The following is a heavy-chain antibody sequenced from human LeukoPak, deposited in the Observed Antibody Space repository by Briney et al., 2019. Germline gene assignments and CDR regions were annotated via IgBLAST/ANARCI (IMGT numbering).Heavy chain of an antibody. D-gene: IGHD3-10*01. Sequence: GGSLRLSCAASGFTFSTYWMSWVRQAPGKGLEWVANIKPDGSEKNYVDSVKGRLSISRDNAKNSLHLQMNSLRAEDTAVYYCARSLWPEDYWGQGTLVTVSS. CDR3: ARSLWPEDY. J-gene: IGHJ4*02. CDR2: IKPDGSEK. CDR1: GFTFSTYW. V-gene: IGHV3-7*01.